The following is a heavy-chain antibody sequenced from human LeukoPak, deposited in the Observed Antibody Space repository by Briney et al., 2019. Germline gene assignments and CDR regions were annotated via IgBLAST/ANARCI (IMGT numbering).Heavy chain of an antibody. J-gene: IGHJ3*02. D-gene: IGHD3-10*01. V-gene: IGHV4-59*08. CDR1: GGSISSYY. CDR2: IYYSGST. CDR3: ARHGLYGSGTPNASDI. Sequence: SETLSLTCTVSGGSISSYYWSWIRQPPGKGLEWIGYIYYSGSTNYNPSLKSRVTISVDTSKNQFSLKLSSVTAADTAVYYCARHGLYGSGTPNASDIWGQGTMVTVSS.